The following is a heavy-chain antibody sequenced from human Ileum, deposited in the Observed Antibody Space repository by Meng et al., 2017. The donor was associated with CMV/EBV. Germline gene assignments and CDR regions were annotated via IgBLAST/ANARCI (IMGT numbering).Heavy chain of an antibody. J-gene: IGHJ4*02. CDR2: IKAKADGGTT. CDR3: TTGRAH. CDR1: GFTFTDAW. Sequence: GELGEFGGGLIKPGGSLRLSCAASGFTFTDAWMSWVRQAPGKGLEWVGRIKAKADGGTTEYPAPVKGRFTISRDDSKNTLFLQMNSLKTEDTAVYYCTTGRAHWGQGTLVTVSS. V-gene: IGHV3-15*01.